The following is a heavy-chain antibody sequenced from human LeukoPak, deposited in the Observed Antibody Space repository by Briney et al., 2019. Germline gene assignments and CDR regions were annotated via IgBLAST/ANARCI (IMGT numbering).Heavy chain of an antibody. CDR3: ARGIEATGYFFNYYYYGMDV. CDR2: ISAYNGNT. V-gene: IGHV1-18*01. J-gene: IGHJ6*02. Sequence: ASVTVSCKASGYTFTSYGISWVRQAPGQGLEWMGWISAYNGNTNYAQKLQGRVTMTTDTSTSTAYMELRSLRSDDTAVYYCARGIEATGYFFNYYYYGMDVWGQGTTVTVSS. D-gene: IGHD3-9*01. CDR1: GYTFTSYG.